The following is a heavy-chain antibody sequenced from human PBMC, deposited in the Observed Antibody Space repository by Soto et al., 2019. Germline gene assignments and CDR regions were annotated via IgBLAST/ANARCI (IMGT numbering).Heavy chain of an antibody. CDR2: INAYNGKT. CDR3: AMVDVYVTPSPQDV. D-gene: IGHD3-16*01. V-gene: IGHV1-18*01. CDR1: GYSFTRYG. Sequence: GASVKVSCKASGYSFTRYGIGWARQAPGQGLEWMGWINAYNGKTNYAQKLQGRLTLTTDTSTTTAYMELRCLRSNDTAIYYCAMVDVYVTPSPQDVWGQGTTVTVSS. J-gene: IGHJ6*02.